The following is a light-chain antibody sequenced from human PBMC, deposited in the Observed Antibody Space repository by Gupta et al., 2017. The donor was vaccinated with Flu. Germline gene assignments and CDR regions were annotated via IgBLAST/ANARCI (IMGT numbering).Light chain of an antibody. Sequence: PSTMHASVADTVTITFLASQNVNRWKACHQQKAGKAPSLLIYAASKLYTGLPSRISGSAIGADISLIIRVRHPDDFVTYCIQRVKKYLSTFGPGTKVKIK. CDR2: AAS. CDR1: QNVNRW. CDR3: QRVKKYLST. J-gene: IGKJ2*02. V-gene: IGKV1-5*01.